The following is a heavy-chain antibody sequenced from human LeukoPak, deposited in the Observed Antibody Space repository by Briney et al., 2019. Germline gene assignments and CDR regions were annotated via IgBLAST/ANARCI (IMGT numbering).Heavy chain of an antibody. V-gene: IGHV4-59*11. CDR3: ARDYYGSGSYGSFNFDY. J-gene: IGHJ4*02. CDR1: GGSISSHY. Sequence: SETLSLTCTVSGGSISSHYWSWIRQPPGKGLEWIGYIYYSGSTNYNPSLKSRVTISVDTSKNQFSLKLSSVTAADTAVYYCARDYYGSGSYGSFNFDYWGQGALVTVSS. D-gene: IGHD3-10*01. CDR2: IYYSGST.